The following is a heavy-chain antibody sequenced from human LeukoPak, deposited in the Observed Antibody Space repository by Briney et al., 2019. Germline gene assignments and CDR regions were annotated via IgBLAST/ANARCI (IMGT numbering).Heavy chain of an antibody. CDR1: GGSFSGYY. CDR3: ARVNTQGVPSP. CDR2: IYYSGTT. D-gene: IGHD2-15*01. J-gene: IGHJ5*02. Sequence: KPSETLSLTCAVYGGSFSGYYWSWIRQPPGKGLEWIASIYYSGTTHYNPSHQSRVTMSVDTSKSQFSLKLSSVTAADTAVYYCARVNTQGVPSPWGQGILVTVSS. V-gene: IGHV4-34*01.